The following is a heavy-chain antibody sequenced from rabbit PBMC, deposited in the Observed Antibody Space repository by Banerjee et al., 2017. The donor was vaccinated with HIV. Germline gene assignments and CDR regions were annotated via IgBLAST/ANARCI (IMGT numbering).Heavy chain of an antibody. J-gene: IGHJ3*01. V-gene: IGHV1S40*01. CDR2: INTSSGNT. CDR3: ARDLAAVIGWNFGL. Sequence: GFSSSNKYVMCWVRQAPGKGLEWIACINTSSGNTVYATWAKGRFTISRTSSTTVTLQMTSLTAADTVTYFCARDLAAVIGWNFGLWGQGTLVTVS. D-gene: IGHD1-1*01. CDR1: GFSSSNKYV.